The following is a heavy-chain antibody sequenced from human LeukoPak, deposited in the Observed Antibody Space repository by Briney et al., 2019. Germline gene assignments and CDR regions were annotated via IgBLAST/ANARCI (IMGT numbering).Heavy chain of an antibody. CDR3: TRGPIQLWLYHGMDV. CDR1: GFTFGDHA. Sequence: GGSLRLSCTVSGFTFGDHAMSWVRQAPGKGLEWVGFIRSKTYGGTTEYAASVKGRYIISRDDSASIAYLQMNSLKTEDTAVYYCTRGPIQLWLYHGMDVWGQGTTVTVSS. J-gene: IGHJ6*02. CDR2: IRSKTYGGTT. D-gene: IGHD5-18*01. V-gene: IGHV3-49*04.